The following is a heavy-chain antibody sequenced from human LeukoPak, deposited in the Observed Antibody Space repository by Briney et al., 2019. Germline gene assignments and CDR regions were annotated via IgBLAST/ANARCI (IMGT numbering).Heavy chain of an antibody. CDR3: AKSHVSTATGTGRYFDY. V-gene: IGHV3-23*01. Sequence: GGSLRLSCAASGFTFSSYAMSWVRQAPGKGLEWVSAISGSGGDTYYADSVKGRCTISRDNSKNTLYLEMNSLRAEDTAVYYCAKSHVSTATGTGRYFDYWGQGTLVTVSS. D-gene: IGHD3-9*01. CDR1: GFTFSSYA. J-gene: IGHJ4*02. CDR2: ISGSGGDT.